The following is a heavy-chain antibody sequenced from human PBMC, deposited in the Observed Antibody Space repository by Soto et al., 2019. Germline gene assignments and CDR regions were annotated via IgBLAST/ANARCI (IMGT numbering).Heavy chain of an antibody. CDR1: GFLFDTYG. CDR3: ATSASSDH. CDR2: ISYDGSHK. V-gene: IGHV3-30*03. D-gene: IGHD1-26*01. J-gene: IGHJ4*02. Sequence: VQLVESGGGAVQPGRSLRLSCVASGFLFDTYGMHWVRQTPGKGLEWVAIISYDGSHKEYADSVKGRFAISRDNSENTLYLQMNNLGVEDTALYYCATSASSDHWGQGTQVTVSS.